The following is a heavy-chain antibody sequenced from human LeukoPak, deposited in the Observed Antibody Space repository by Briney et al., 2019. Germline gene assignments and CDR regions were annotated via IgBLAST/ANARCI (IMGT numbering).Heavy chain of an antibody. CDR2: IYYSGST. D-gene: IGHD2-2*01. Sequence: SETLSLTCTVSGGSISSYYWSWIRQPPGKGLEWIGYIYYSGSTNYNPSLKSRVTISVDTSKNQFSLKPSSVTAADTAVYYCAITSLGYCSSTSCYDWYFDLWGRGTLVTVSS. CDR1: GGSISSYY. V-gene: IGHV4-59*08. CDR3: AITSLGYCSSTSCYDWYFDL. J-gene: IGHJ2*01.